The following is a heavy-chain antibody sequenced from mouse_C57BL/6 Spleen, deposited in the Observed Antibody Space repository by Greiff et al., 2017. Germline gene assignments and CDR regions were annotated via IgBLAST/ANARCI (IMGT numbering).Heavy chain of an antibody. CDR2: INPNNGGT. CDR3: ASRGCSSSWFAC. Sequence: EVQLQQSGPELVKPGASVKISCKASGYTFTDYYMHWVKQSPGQSLEWIGDINPNNGGTSYNQKFKGKATLTVNKSSSTAYMELRSLTSEDSAVYYCASRGCSSSWFACWGKGTLVTVS. D-gene: IGHD1-1*01. V-gene: IGHV1-26*01. J-gene: IGHJ3*01. CDR1: GYTFTDYY.